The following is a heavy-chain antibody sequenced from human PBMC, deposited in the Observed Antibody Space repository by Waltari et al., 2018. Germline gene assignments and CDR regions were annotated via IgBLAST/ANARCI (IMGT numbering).Heavy chain of an antibody. J-gene: IGHJ6*02. Sequence: QVQLVQSGAEVKKPGASVKVSCKASGYTFTGYYMHWVRQAPGQGLEWMGWINPNSGGTNYAQKFQGRVTITRDTSISTAYMELSRLRSDDTAVYYCARDGITMVRGVITARNYYYGMDVWGQGTTVTVSS. CDR3: ARDGITMVRGVITARNYYYGMDV. CDR2: INPNSGGT. D-gene: IGHD3-10*01. V-gene: IGHV1-2*02. CDR1: GYTFTGYY.